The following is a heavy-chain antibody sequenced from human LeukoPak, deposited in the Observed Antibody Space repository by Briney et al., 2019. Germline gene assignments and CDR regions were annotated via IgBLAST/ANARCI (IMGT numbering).Heavy chain of an antibody. D-gene: IGHD5-18*01. V-gene: IGHV3-49*03. Sequence: GGSLRLSCTASGFTFGDYAMSWFRQAPGKGLEWVGFIRSKAYGGITEYAASVKGRFTISRDDSKNTLYLQMNSLKTEDTAVYYCTTQRGYSYGTDYWGQGTLVTVSS. CDR2: IRSKAYGGIT. CDR3: TTQRGYSYGTDY. CDR1: GFTFGDYA. J-gene: IGHJ4*02.